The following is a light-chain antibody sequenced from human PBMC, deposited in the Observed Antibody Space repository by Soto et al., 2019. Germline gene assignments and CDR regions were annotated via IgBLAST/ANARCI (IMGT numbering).Light chain of an antibody. CDR3: QQYNSYSLFS. V-gene: IGKV1-5*03. Sequence: DIQMTQSPSTLSASVGDRVTITCRASQNINSWLAWYQQKPGKAPKLLIYKASTIESGVPSRFSGSGSGTEYTLTISCLQPDDFATYYCQQYNSYSLFSFGPGTKVDIK. J-gene: IGKJ3*01. CDR1: QNINSW. CDR2: KAS.